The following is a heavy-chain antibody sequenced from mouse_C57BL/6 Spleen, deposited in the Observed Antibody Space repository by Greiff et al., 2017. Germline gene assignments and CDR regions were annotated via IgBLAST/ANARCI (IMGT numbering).Heavy chain of an antibody. CDR1: GYTFTSYT. Sequence: QVQLKQSGAELARPGASVKMSCKASGYTFTSYTMHWVNQRPGQGLEWIGYINPSSGYTKYNQKFKDKATLTADKSSSTAYMQLSSLTSEDSAVYYCARYPGKNYFDYWGQGTTLTVSS. J-gene: IGHJ2*01. CDR2: INPSSGYT. CDR3: ARYPGKNYFDY. V-gene: IGHV1-4*01.